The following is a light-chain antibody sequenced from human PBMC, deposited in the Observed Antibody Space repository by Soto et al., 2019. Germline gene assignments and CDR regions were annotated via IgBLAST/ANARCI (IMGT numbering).Light chain of an antibody. Sequence: DIQMTQSPSSLAASVGARVTITCRARQSISTYLNWYQQKPGKAPKVLIFDASRLQSGVASRFRGSGSGTDFTLTISSLQPEDSATYYCQQSYSAPWTFGQGTKVQVK. CDR3: QQSYSAPWT. J-gene: IGKJ1*01. CDR1: QSISTY. CDR2: DAS. V-gene: IGKV1-39*01.